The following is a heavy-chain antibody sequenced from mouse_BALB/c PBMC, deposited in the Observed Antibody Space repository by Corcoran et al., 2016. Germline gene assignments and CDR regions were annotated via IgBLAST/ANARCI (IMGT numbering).Heavy chain of an antibody. J-gene: IGHJ3*01. CDR1: GFSLSTSGMG. CDR3: ARNDGYYFAY. Sequence: QVTLKESGPGILQPSQTLSLTCSFSGFSLSTSGMGVSWIRQPSGKGLEWLAHIYWDDDKRYNPSLKSRLTISKDTSRNQVFLKITSVDTADTATYYCARNDGYYFAYWGQGTLVTVSA. CDR2: IYWDDDK. D-gene: IGHD2-3*01. V-gene: IGHV8-12*01.